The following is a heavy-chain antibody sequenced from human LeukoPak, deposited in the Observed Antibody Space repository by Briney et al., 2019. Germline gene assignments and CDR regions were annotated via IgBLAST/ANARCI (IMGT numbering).Heavy chain of an antibody. D-gene: IGHD1-26*01. Sequence: SVKVSCKASGYTFTSYGISWVRQAPGQGLEWMGRIIPIFGTANYAQKFQGRVTITTDESTSTAYMELSSLRSEDTAVYYCARTRTKGGFYYYYMDVWGKGTTVTVSS. CDR2: IIPIFGTA. V-gene: IGHV1-69*05. CDR1: GYTFTSYG. J-gene: IGHJ6*03. CDR3: ARTRTKGGFYYYYMDV.